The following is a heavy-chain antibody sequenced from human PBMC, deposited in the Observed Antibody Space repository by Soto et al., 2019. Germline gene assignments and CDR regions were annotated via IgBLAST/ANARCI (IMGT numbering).Heavy chain of an antibody. Sequence: QVQLVESGGGVVQPGRSLRLSCAASGFTFSSYAMRWVRQAPGKGLEWVAVISYDGSNKYYADSVKGRFTISRDNSKNTLYLQMNSLRAEDTAVYYCAREGEMATITEGAFDYWGQGTLVTVSS. D-gene: IGHD5-12*01. CDR2: ISYDGSNK. J-gene: IGHJ4*02. V-gene: IGHV3-30-3*01. CDR1: GFTFSSYA. CDR3: AREGEMATITEGAFDY.